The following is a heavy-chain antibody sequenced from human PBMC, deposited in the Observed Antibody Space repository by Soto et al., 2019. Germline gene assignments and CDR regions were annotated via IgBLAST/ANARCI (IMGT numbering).Heavy chain of an antibody. CDR1: GFTFSSYA. CDR2: TGGSDDRT. CDR3: AQDAMVTTRGSWLDP. Sequence: EVQLLESGGGLVQPGGSLRLSCAASGFTFSSYAMNWVRQAPGQGLEWVATTGGSDDRTYYADPVKGRFTISRDNSKDTQDLQMNNLRAEDTAVYSCAQDAMVTTRGSWLDPWGQGTLVTVSS. V-gene: IGHV3-23*01. D-gene: IGHD4-17*01. J-gene: IGHJ5*02.